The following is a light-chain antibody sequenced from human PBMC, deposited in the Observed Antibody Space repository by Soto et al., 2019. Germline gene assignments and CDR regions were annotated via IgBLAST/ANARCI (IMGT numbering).Light chain of an antibody. J-gene: IGKJ1*01. CDR1: QSVSSS. V-gene: IGKV3-20*01. CDR2: DAV. Sequence: PLSCWASQSVSSSLAWYQQRPGQAPRLLIYDAVTRATGIPDRFSGGGSGTDFTLTISRVAPEDFAVYYCQHYGDSRTFGQGTKVEIK. CDR3: QHYGDSRT.